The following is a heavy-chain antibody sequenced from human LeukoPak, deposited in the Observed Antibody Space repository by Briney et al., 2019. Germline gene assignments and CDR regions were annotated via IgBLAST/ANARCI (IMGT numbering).Heavy chain of an antibody. Sequence: SQTLSLTCAISGDSVSSNSPSWNWIRQSPSRGFEWLARTYYRSKWYNDYAVSVKSRITTSPDTSKNQFSLQLNSVTPEDTAVYYCARKQAGGAFDIWGQGTMVTVSS. CDR1: GDSVSSNSPS. CDR2: TYYRSKWYN. V-gene: IGHV6-1*01. D-gene: IGHD3-10*01. J-gene: IGHJ3*02. CDR3: ARKQAGGAFDI.